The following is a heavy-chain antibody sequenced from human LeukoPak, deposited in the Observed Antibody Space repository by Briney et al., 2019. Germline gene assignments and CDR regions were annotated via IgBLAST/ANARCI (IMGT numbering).Heavy chain of an antibody. CDR2: ISSSGSSR. J-gene: IGHJ6*02. V-gene: IGHV3-48*03. Sequence: GGCLRLSCAASGFTSCSYEMSWVRQAPGEGLEWVSYISSSGSSRDYADFVKARFTISRDNAKNSLYLQMNSLRAEDMAVYYCARDSKRPYDYYGMDVWGQGTTVTVSS. D-gene: IGHD6-25*01. CDR1: GFTSCSYE. CDR3: ARDSKRPYDYYGMDV.